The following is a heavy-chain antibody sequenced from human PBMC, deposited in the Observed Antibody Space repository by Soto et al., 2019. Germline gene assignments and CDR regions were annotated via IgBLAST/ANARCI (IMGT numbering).Heavy chain of an antibody. CDR2: IWYDGSNK. Sequence: QVQLVESGGGVVQPGRSLRLSCAASGFTFSSYGMHWVRQAPGKGLERVAVIWYDGSNKYYADSVKGRFTISRDNSKNTLYLQMNCLRAEDTAVYYCARALSSYSSSSGHGYWGQGTLVTVSS. J-gene: IGHJ4*02. V-gene: IGHV3-33*01. CDR3: ARALSSYSSSSGHGY. CDR1: GFTFSSYG. D-gene: IGHD6-6*01.